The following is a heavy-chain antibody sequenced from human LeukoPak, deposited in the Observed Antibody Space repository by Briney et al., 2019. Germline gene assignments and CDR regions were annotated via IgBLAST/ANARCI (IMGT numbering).Heavy chain of an antibody. D-gene: IGHD3-22*01. CDR3: ARVEYYYDSSGYYSFDYFDY. CDR2: IYYSGST. V-gene: IGHV4-39*01. J-gene: IGHJ4*02. Sequence: SETLSLTCTVSGGSISSSSYYWGWIRQPPGKGLEWIGSIYYSGSTYYNPSLKSRVTISVDTSKNQFSLKLSSVTAADTAVYYYARVEYYYDSSGYYSFDYFDYWGQGTLVTVSS. CDR1: GGSISSSSYY.